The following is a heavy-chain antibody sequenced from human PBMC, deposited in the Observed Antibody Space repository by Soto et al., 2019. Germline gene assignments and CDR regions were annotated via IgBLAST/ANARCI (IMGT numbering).Heavy chain of an antibody. CDR3: ARARWLHMFDY. Sequence: QVQLQQCGAGLLKPSETLSLTCAVYGGSFSGYYWSWIRQPPGKGLEWLGEIKHSGSTNYNPSLKRRVTISVDTSPHQFSLKLISVTAADTAVYYCARARWLHMFDYWGQGTLVTVSS. V-gene: IGHV4-34*01. J-gene: IGHJ4*02. D-gene: IGHD5-12*01. CDR1: GGSFSGYY. CDR2: IKHSGST.